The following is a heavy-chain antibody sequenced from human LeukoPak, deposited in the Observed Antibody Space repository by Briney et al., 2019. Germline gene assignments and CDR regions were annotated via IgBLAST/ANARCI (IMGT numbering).Heavy chain of an antibody. D-gene: IGHD2-15*01. CDR3: VDLNTPL. CDR1: GFTFSRYS. V-gene: IGHV3-48*04. CDR2: ISSSSSSI. J-gene: IGHJ4*02. Sequence: AGGSLRLSCAASGFTFSRYSMNWVRQAPGKGLEWVSYISSSSSSIKYADSVKGRFTISRDNAKNSLYLQMNSLRAEDTAVYYCVDLNTPLWGQGTLVTVSS.